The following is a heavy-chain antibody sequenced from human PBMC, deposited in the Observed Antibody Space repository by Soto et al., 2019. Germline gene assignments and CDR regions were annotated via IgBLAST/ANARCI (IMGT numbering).Heavy chain of an antibody. CDR1: GGSISRGDDY. Sequence: PPETLSLTCTVSGGSISRGDDYWSWIRQPPGKGLEWIGYIYYSGSTYYNPSLKSRVTISVDTSKSQFSLKLSSVTAADTAVYYCARSDLFLTAAGTLDIWGQGTMVTVSS. J-gene: IGHJ3*02. CDR3: ARSDLFLTAAGTLDI. V-gene: IGHV4-30-4*01. CDR2: IYYSGST. D-gene: IGHD6-13*01.